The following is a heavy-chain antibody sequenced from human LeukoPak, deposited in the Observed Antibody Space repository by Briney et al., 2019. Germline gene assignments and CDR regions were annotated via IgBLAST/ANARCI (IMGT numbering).Heavy chain of an antibody. CDR2: IYPGDSDT. Sequence: GESLKISCKGSGYSFTSYWIGWVRQMPGKGLAWMGIIYPGDSDTRYSPSFQGQVTISADKPISTAYLQWSSLKASDTAMYYCARPRVGSTDAFDLWGQGTMVTVSS. J-gene: IGHJ3*01. CDR3: ARPRVGSTDAFDL. CDR1: GYSFTSYW. D-gene: IGHD2-15*01. V-gene: IGHV5-51*01.